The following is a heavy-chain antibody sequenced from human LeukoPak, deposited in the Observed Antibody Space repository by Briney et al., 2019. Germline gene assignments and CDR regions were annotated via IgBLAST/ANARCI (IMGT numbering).Heavy chain of an antibody. D-gene: IGHD3-9*01. Sequence: SETLSLTCAVYGGSFSGYYWSWIRQPPGKGLEWIGYIYYSGSTNYNPSLKSRVTISVDTSKNQFSLKLSSVTAADTAVYYCARVVRYDILTGYHTPYFDYWGQGTLVTVSS. J-gene: IGHJ4*02. CDR3: ARVVRYDILTGYHTPYFDY. CDR2: IYYSGST. V-gene: IGHV4-59*01. CDR1: GGSFSGYY.